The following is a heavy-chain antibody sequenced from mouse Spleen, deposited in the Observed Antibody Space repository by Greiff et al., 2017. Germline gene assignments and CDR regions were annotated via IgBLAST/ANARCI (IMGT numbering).Heavy chain of an antibody. CDR2: IYPGSGST. J-gene: IGHJ4*01. CDR3: AGGAMDY. CDR1: GYTFTSYW. V-gene: IGHV1S22*01. Sequence: LQQPGSELVRPGASVKLSCKASGYTFTSYWMHWVKQRPGQGLEWIGNIYPGSGSTNYDEKFKGKATLTVDTSSSTAHMQLSSLTSEDSAVYFCAGGAMDYWGQGTSVTVSS.